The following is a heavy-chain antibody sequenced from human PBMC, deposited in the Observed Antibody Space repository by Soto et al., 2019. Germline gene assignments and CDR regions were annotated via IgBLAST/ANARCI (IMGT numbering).Heavy chain of an antibody. CDR2: ISAYNGNT. D-gene: IGHD3-9*01. V-gene: IGHV1-18*01. J-gene: IGHJ4*02. CDR3: ARVTDILTGYLDY. Sequence: ASVKVSCKTSGYTFTSYGISWVRQAPGQGLKWMGWISAYNGNTNYAQKLQGRVTMTTDTSTSTAYMELRSLRSVVTAVYFCARVTDILTGYLDYWGQGTLITVSS. CDR1: GYTFTSYG.